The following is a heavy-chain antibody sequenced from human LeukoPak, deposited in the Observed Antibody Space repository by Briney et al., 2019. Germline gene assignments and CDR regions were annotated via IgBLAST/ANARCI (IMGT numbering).Heavy chain of an antibody. CDR1: GYSISSGYY. J-gene: IGHJ4*02. V-gene: IGHV4-38-2*02. D-gene: IGHD6-19*01. CDR2: MYHRGTT. Sequence: SETLSLTFTVSGYSISSGYYWGWIRQPPVKGLEWIGSMYHRGTTYYNPSLKSRVTTSVDTSKNQFSLKLSSVTAADTAVYYCARELGYSSGWYLDYWGQGTLVTVSS. CDR3: ARELGYSSGWYLDY.